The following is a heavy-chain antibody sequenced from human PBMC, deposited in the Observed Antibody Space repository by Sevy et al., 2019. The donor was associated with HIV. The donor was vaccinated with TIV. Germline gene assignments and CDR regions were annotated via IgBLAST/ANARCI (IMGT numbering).Heavy chain of an antibody. Sequence: SDTLSLTCTVSGGSISSYYWSWIRQPPGKGLEWIGYIYYSGSTNYNPSLKSRVTISVDTSKNQFSLKLSSVTAADTAVYYCARDRYYDFWSGYFSAYGMDVWGQGTTVTVSS. CDR2: IYYSGST. CDR1: GGSISSYY. J-gene: IGHJ6*02. CDR3: ARDRYYDFWSGYFSAYGMDV. D-gene: IGHD3-3*01. V-gene: IGHV4-59*01.